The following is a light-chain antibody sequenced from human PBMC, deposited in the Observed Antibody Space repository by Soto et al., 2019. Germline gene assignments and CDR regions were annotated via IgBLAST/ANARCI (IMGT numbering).Light chain of an antibody. Sequence: DIQMTQSPSTLSASVGDRVTITCRASQSISFYLVWYQQKPGKAPKVLIFDASTLQRGVPSRFSGSGSGTEFTLTISSLQPDYFATYYCQQYNCYSTWTFGQGTRVDIK. J-gene: IGKJ1*01. CDR3: QQYNCYSTWT. CDR2: DAS. V-gene: IGKV1-5*01. CDR1: QSISFY.